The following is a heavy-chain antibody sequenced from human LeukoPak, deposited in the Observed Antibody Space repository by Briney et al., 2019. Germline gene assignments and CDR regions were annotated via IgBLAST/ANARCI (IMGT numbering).Heavy chain of an antibody. CDR1: GGSLSGFY. CDR3: ARVRVGGSALPRSYY. Sequence: SETLSLTCALYGGSLSGFYWSWLRQPPGKGLEWIGEINYSGSTNYNPSLKSRVTISVDTSKNQFSLKLSSVTAADTAVYYCARVRVGGSALPRSYYWGQGTLVTVSS. V-gene: IGHV4-34*01. D-gene: IGHD1-26*01. CDR2: INYSGST. J-gene: IGHJ4*02.